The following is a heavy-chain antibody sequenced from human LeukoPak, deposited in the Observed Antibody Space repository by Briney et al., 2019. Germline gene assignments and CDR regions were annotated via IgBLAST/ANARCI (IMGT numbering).Heavy chain of an antibody. J-gene: IGHJ4*02. CDR1: GSSISSYY. V-gene: IGHV4-4*07. Sequence: SETLSLTCTVSGSSISSYYWSRIRQPAGKGLEWIGRIYTSGSTNYNPSLKSRVTMSVDTSKNQFSLKLSSVTAADTAVYYCAREVAAAGTIDYWGQGTLVTVSS. D-gene: IGHD6-13*01. CDR3: AREVAAAGTIDY. CDR2: IYTSGST.